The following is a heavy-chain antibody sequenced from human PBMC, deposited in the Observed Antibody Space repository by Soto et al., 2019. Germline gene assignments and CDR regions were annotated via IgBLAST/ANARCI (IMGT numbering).Heavy chain of an antibody. CDR2: IDPSDSYT. Sequence: GESLKTSCKGSGYSFTSYWISWVRQMPGKGLEWMGRIDPSDSYTNYSPSFQGHVTISADKSISTAYLQWSSLKASDTAMYYCASGYSYGSVGAAFDIWGQGTMVTVSS. V-gene: IGHV5-10-1*01. CDR3: ASGYSYGSVGAAFDI. J-gene: IGHJ3*02. CDR1: GYSFTSYW. D-gene: IGHD5-18*01.